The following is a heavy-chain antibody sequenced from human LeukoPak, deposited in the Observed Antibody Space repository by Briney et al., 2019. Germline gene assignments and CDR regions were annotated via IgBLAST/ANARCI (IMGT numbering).Heavy chain of an antibody. V-gene: IGHV3-23*01. Sequence: GGSLRLSCAASGFTFSSYAMSWVRQAPGKGLEWVSAISGSGDSTYYADSVKGRFTISRDNSKNTLYLQMNSLRAEDTAVYYCAKDFDPISGGSCYDYWGQGTLVTVSS. CDR3: AKDFDPISGGSCYDY. CDR1: GFTFSSYA. CDR2: ISGSGDST. J-gene: IGHJ4*02. D-gene: IGHD2-15*01.